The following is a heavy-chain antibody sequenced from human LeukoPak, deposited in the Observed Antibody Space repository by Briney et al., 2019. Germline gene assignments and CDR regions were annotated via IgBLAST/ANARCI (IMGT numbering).Heavy chain of an antibody. CDR2: IIPIFGTA. V-gene: IGHV1-69*05. D-gene: IGHD3-10*01. Sequence: GASVKVSCKASGYTFTSYYMHWVRQAPGQGLEWMGGIIPIFGTANYAQKFQGRVTITTDESTSTAYMELSSLRSEDTAVYYCARGLPHYYGSGSYYDYWGQGTLVTVSS. CDR3: ARGLPHYYGSGSYYDY. J-gene: IGHJ4*02. CDR1: GYTFTSYY.